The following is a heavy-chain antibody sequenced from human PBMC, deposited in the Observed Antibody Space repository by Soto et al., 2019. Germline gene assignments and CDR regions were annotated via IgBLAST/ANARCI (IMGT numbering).Heavy chain of an antibody. CDR2: IDPRSGAS. D-gene: IGHD3-10*01. J-gene: IGHJ4*02. CDR1: GYPFTDLY. CDR3: ARDNYGTLDY. V-gene: IGHV1-2*02. Sequence: ASVKVSCKPSGYPFTDLYIHWVRQAPGLGLEWMGWIDPRSGASRKTQKFQGSLTMTRDTSTNTVYMELSSLRSDDTAVYYCARDNYGTLDYWGQGTLVTVSS.